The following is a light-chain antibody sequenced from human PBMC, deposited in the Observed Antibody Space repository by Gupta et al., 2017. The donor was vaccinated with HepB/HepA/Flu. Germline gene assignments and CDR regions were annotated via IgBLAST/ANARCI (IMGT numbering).Light chain of an antibody. Sequence: SFVLIQPAALSVSPGQTARITCEGNDIGIKSVHWDRQKPGQAAIMVVFEGFERPPGMPERLSESNSANTATLTITASEAADDAEYYCQGLYSDTHHVVFGGGTKLSVL. J-gene: IGLJ2*01. V-gene: IGLV3-21*02. CDR3: QGLYSDTHHVV. CDR2: EGF. CDR1: DIGIKS.